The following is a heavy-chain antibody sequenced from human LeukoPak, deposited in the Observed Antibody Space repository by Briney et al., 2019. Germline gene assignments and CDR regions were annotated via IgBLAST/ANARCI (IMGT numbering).Heavy chain of an antibody. Sequence: GGSLRLSCAASGFSVRTNYMSWVRQAPGKGLEWVSVIYSGGTIRYADSVKGRFTISRDNSRDTLHLQMNSLRVDDTAVYYCAKTINSWNGFDYWGQGTLVTVSS. J-gene: IGHJ4*02. CDR3: AKTINSWNGFDY. CDR1: GFSVRTNY. D-gene: IGHD1-1*01. CDR2: IYSGGTI. V-gene: IGHV3-53*01.